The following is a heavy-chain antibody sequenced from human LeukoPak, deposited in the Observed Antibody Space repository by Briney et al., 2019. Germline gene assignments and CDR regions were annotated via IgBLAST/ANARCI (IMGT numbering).Heavy chain of an antibody. D-gene: IGHD3-3*01. V-gene: IGHV3-21*01. J-gene: IGHJ4*02. Sequence: GGSLRLSCAASGFIFSSYSMNWVRQAPGKGLEWVSSISSSTTYIFYADSVKGRFTISRDNAKNSLYLQMNSLRAEDTAVYFCARGPDFWSDYYRVYFDSWGLGTLVTVSS. CDR2: ISSSTTYI. CDR1: GFIFSSYS. CDR3: ARGPDFWSDYYRVYFDS.